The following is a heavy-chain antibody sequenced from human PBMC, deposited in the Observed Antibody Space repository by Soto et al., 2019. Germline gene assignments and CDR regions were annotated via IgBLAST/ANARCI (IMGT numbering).Heavy chain of an antibody. Sequence: QVQLVQSGAEVKKPGSSVKVSCKASGGTFSSYAISWVRQAPGQGLEWMGGIIPIFGTANYAQKIQGRVTIPEDESTSTAYMELSSLRSEDTAVYYCARDPVGITGTTGYYYYYGMDVWGQGTTVTVSS. CDR1: GGTFSSYA. V-gene: IGHV1-69*01. CDR3: ARDPVGITGTTGYYYYYGMDV. CDR2: IIPIFGTA. D-gene: IGHD1-7*01. J-gene: IGHJ6*02.